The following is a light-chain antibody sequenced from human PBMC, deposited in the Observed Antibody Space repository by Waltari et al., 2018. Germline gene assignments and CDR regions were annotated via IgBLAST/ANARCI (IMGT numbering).Light chain of an antibody. V-gene: IGLV2-14*01. Sequence: QSALTQPASVSGSPGQSITISCPGTSSDGGGYNYVSWYQQHPGKAPKLIIYDVSKRPSGVSNRFSGSKSGNTASLTISGLQAEDEADYYCSSYTSSSSYVFGTGTKVTVL. J-gene: IGLJ1*01. CDR3: SSYTSSSSYV. CDR1: SSDGGGYNY. CDR2: DVS.